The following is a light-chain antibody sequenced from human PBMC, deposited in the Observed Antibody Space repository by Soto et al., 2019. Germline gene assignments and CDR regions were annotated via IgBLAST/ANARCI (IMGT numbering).Light chain of an antibody. CDR3: QQYNNWYT. CDR2: KAS. V-gene: IGKV1-5*03. Sequence: DNQMTQSPSTLSASVGDRVTITCRASQSISNWLAWYQQKPGKAPKLLIYKASSLESGVPSRFSGSGSGTEFTLTISSLQPDDFATYYYQQYNNWYTFGQGTKLEIK. J-gene: IGKJ2*01. CDR1: QSISNW.